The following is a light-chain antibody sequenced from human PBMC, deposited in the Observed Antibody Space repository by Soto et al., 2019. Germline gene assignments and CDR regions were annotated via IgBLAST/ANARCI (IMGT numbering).Light chain of an antibody. CDR1: QSVSSY. Sequence: EIVLTQSPATLSLSPGEKATLSCRASQSVSSYLAWYQQKPGQAPRLLIYDASNRANGIPARFSGSGSGTEFTLTISSLEPEDFAVYYCQQRSNWPPNFGPGTKVDIK. CDR2: DAS. J-gene: IGKJ3*01. V-gene: IGKV3-11*01. CDR3: QQRSNWPPN.